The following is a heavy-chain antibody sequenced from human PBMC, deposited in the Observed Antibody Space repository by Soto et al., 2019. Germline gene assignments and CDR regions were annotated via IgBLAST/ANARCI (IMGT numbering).Heavy chain of an antibody. CDR3: AKNIHSSGWYADYYMDV. CDR2: ISGSGGST. Sequence: GGSLRLSCAASGFTFSSYAMSWVRQAPGKGLEWVSAISGSGGSTYYADSVKGRFTISRDNSKNTLYLQMNSLRAKDTAVYYCAKNIHSSGWYADYYMDVWGKGTTVTV. D-gene: IGHD6-19*01. J-gene: IGHJ6*03. CDR1: GFTFSSYA. V-gene: IGHV3-23*01.